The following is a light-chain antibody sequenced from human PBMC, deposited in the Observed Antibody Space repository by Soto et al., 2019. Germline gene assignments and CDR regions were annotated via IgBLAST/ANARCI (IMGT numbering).Light chain of an antibody. CDR3: LQRSDWPIT. J-gene: IGKJ5*01. V-gene: IGKV3D-20*02. CDR1: QSVSSSY. CDR2: GAS. Sequence: EIVLTQSPGTLSLSPGERATLSCRASQSVSSSYLAWYQQKPGQAPRLLIYGASSRATGIPDRFSGSGSGTDFTLTISYLEPEDFAVYYCLQRSDWPITFGQGTRLEIK.